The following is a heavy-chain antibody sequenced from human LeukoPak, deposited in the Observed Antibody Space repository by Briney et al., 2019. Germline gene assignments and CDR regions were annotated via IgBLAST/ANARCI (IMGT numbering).Heavy chain of an antibody. Sequence: ASVKVSCKTSGYTFTGYYMHWLRQAPGQGLEWMGRLNPNSGGTYYVQKFRSRVTMTRDTSISTAYMELASLISDDTAVYYCAGGVLHGGGNWFDPWGQGTLVTVSS. CDR1: GYTFTGYY. V-gene: IGHV1-2*06. CDR2: LNPNSGGT. CDR3: AGGVLHGGGNWFDP. D-gene: IGHD3-16*01. J-gene: IGHJ5*02.